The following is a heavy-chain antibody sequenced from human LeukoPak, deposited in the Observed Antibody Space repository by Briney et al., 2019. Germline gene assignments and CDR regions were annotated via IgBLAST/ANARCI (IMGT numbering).Heavy chain of an antibody. Sequence: SGTLTLTCTVSGCTFSSYSNHWGRNRPPPGKGLVWIVSHYDSGSSYYNSSLNSQVTISVDTSKNQFSLKLSSVTAADTAVYYCARVTDSVDYYGSSGPDAFDIWGQGAMVTVSS. CDR2: HYDSGSS. CDR3: ARVTDSVDYYGSSGPDAFDI. J-gene: IGHJ3*02. D-gene: IGHD3-22*01. CDR1: GCTFSSYSNH. V-gene: IGHV4-39*07.